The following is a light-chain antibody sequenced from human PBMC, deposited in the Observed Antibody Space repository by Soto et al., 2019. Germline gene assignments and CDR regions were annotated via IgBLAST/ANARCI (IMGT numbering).Light chain of an antibody. V-gene: IGKV3-11*01. CDR1: QSVSRN. Sequence: EIVLTQSPATLSLSPGEGATLSCRASQSVSRNLAWYQQKPGQGPRLLIYDASNRATGIPARFSGSGSGTDFTLTISSLEPEDFAVYYCQQRSNWPITFGQGTRLEIK. J-gene: IGKJ5*01. CDR2: DAS. CDR3: QQRSNWPIT.